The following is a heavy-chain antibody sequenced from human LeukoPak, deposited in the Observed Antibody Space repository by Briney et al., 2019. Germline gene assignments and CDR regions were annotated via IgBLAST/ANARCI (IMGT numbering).Heavy chain of an antibody. CDR2: INHSGST. CDR3: ARGFQRKRRFDP. J-gene: IGHJ5*02. D-gene: IGHD2-21*01. CDR1: GGSFSGYY. Sequence: SETLSLTCAVYGGSFSGYYWSWIRQPPGKGLGWIGEINHSGSTNYNPSLKSRVTISVDTSKNQFSLKLSSVTAADTAVYYCARGFQRKRRFDPWGQGTLVTVSS. V-gene: IGHV4-34*01.